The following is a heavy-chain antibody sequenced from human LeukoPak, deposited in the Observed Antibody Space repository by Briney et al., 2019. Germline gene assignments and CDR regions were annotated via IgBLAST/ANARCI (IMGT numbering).Heavy chain of an antibody. Sequence: SVKVSCKASGYTFTDYVIHWVRQAPGQGLEWMGWISTGSANRKYSQKFQGRVTFTRDTSASIVYMDLSSLRSEDTALYYCARNRGSYLVPYWGQGTLVTVSS. CDR1: GYTFTDYV. V-gene: IGHV1-3*04. D-gene: IGHD1-26*01. J-gene: IGHJ4*02. CDR3: ARNRGSYLVPY. CDR2: ISTGSANR.